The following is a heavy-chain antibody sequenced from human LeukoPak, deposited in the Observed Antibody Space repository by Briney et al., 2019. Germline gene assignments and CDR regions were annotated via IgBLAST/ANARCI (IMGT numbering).Heavy chain of an antibody. D-gene: IGHD1-26*01. CDR2: ISGSGGST. CDR3: AKSSTYSGSLIDY. V-gene: IGHV3-23*01. J-gene: IGHJ4*02. Sequence: GGSLRLSCAASGFTFSSYAMSWVRQAPGKGLEWVSSISGSGGSTYYADSVKGRFTISRVNSKNTLYLQVNSLRAEDTAVYYCAKSSTYSGSLIDYWGQGTLVSVSS. CDR1: GFTFSSYA.